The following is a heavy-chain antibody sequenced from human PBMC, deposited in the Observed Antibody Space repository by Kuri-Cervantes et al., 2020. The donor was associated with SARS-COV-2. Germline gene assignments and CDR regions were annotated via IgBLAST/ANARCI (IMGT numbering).Heavy chain of an antibody. CDR1: GGSISSYY. CDR2: IYTSGST. D-gene: IGHD6-13*01. J-gene: IGHJ4*02. V-gene: IGHV4-4*07. CDR3: ARGAEGSPFDY. Sequence: GSLRLSCTVSGGSISSYYWSWIRQPAGKGLEWIGRIYTSGSTNYNPPLKSRVTMSVDTSKNQFSLKLSSVTAADTAVYYCARGAEGSPFDYWGQGTLVTVSS.